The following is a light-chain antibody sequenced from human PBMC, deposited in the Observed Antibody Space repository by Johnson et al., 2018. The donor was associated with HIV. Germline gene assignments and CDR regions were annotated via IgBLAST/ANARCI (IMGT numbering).Light chain of an antibody. V-gene: IGLV1-51*01. CDR3: GTLGGV. Sequence: QSVLTQPPSVSAAPGQKVTISCSGSSSNIGNSYVSWYQQLPGTAPKLLIYDNNKRPSGIPDRFSVSKSGTSATLGITGLQTGDEADYYCGTLGGVFGTGTKVTVL. J-gene: IGLJ1*01. CDR2: DNN. CDR1: SSNIGNSY.